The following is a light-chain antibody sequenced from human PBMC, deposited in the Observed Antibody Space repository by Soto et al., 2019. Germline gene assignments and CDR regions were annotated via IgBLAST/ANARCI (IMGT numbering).Light chain of an antibody. CDR3: QQSYSIPFA. CDR2: ATS. CDR1: QSISTY. Sequence: DIQMTQSPSSLSASVGDRVTITCRASQSISTYLNWYQQKPGKAPNLLIYATSSLESGVPSRFSGSGSGTDFTLTISSLQPEEFATYYCQQSYSIPFAFCPGTKVDIK. J-gene: IGKJ3*01. V-gene: IGKV1-39*01.